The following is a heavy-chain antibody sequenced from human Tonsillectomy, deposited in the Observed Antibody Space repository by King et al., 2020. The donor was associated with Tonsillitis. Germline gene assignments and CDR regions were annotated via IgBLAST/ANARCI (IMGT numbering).Heavy chain of an antibody. CDR3: ARGSRKYYFDY. V-gene: IGHV4-59*01. J-gene: IGHJ4*02. D-gene: IGHD1-26*01. CDR1: GGSISSYY. CDR2: IFYSGST. Sequence: VQLQESGPGLVKPSETLSLTCTVSGGSISSYYWSWIRQPPGKGLEWIGYIFYSGSTNYNPSLKSRVTISVDTSKNQISLKLSSVTAADAAVYYCARGSRKYYFDYWGQGTLVTVSS.